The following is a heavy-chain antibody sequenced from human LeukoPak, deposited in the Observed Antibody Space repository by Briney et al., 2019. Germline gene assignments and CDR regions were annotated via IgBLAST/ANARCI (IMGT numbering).Heavy chain of an antibody. CDR2: ISGSGGST. CDR3: AKAPVLDDSSGYAFDI. Sequence: PGGSLRLSCAASGFTFSSYAMSWVRQAPGKGLEWVSAISGSGGSTYYADSVKGRFTISRDNSKNTPYLQMNSLRAEDTAVYYCAKAPVLDDSSGYAFDIWGQGTMVTVSS. V-gene: IGHV3-23*01. J-gene: IGHJ3*02. CDR1: GFTFSSYA. D-gene: IGHD3-22*01.